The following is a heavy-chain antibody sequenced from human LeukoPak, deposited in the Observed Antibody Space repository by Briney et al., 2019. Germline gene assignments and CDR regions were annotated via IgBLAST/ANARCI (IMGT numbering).Heavy chain of an antibody. Sequence: GGSLRLSCAASGFIFGGYVMNWVRQAPGKGLEWVSSITGGGDSIHYADSVKGRFTISRDNSKNTLYLQMNSLRAEDTAVYYCAKGRARIAAASDYWGQGTLVTVSS. CDR3: AKGRARIAAASDY. CDR1: GFIFGGYV. J-gene: IGHJ4*02. CDR2: ITGGGDSI. V-gene: IGHV3-23*01. D-gene: IGHD6-13*01.